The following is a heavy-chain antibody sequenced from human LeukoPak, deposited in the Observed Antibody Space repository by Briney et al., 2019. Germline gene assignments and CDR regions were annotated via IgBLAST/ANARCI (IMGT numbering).Heavy chain of an antibody. D-gene: IGHD3-10*01. CDR1: GFIFSSYA. Sequence: PGGSLRLSCAASGFIFSSYAMSWVRQAPGKGLEWVSAISGSGGSTYYADSVKGRFTISRDNSKNTLYLQMNSLRAEDTAVYYCAKAARLLWSGEFTSPYWGQGTLVTVSS. J-gene: IGHJ4*02. V-gene: IGHV3-23*01. CDR2: ISGSGGST. CDR3: AKAARLLWSGEFTSPY.